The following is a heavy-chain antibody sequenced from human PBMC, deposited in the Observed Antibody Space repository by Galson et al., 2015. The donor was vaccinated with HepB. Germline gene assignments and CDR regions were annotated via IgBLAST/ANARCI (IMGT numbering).Heavy chain of an antibody. D-gene: IGHD6-13*01. Sequence: SLRLSCAASGFTFDDYAMHWVRQAPGKGLEWVSGISWNSGSIGYADSVKGRFTISRDNAKNSLYLQMNSLRAEDTALYYCAKDSGYSSSWSHFDYWGQGTLVTVSS. V-gene: IGHV3-9*01. CDR1: GFTFDDYA. J-gene: IGHJ4*02. CDR3: AKDSGYSSSWSHFDY. CDR2: ISWNSGSI.